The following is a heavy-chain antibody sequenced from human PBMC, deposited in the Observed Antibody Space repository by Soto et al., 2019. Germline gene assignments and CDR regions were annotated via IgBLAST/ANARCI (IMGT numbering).Heavy chain of an antibody. CDR2: IWYDGSNK. D-gene: IGHD5-12*01. CDR3: ARGRKVRYSGYDIGY. J-gene: IGHJ4*02. Sequence: GGSLRLSCAASGFTFSSYGMHWVRQAPGKGLEWVAVIWYDGSNKYYADSVKGRFTISRDNSKNTLYLQMNSLRAEDTAVYYCARGRKVRYSGYDIGYWGQGTLVTVSS. CDR1: GFTFSSYG. V-gene: IGHV3-33*01.